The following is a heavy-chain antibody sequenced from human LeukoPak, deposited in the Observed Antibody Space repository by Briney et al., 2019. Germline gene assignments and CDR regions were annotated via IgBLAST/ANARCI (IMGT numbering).Heavy chain of an antibody. CDR2: INQAGTGK. J-gene: IGHJ4*02. Sequence: GGSLRLSCSASGFTFTDYWMSWVRQAPGGGLEWVANINQAGTGKYYLDSLKGRFSISRDNTRNSLFLQMHSLRADDTAVYYCARDRRSSAGSDFWGQRTRVTVSS. V-gene: IGHV3-7*01. D-gene: IGHD6-25*01. CDR1: GFTFTDYW. CDR3: ARDRRSSAGSDF.